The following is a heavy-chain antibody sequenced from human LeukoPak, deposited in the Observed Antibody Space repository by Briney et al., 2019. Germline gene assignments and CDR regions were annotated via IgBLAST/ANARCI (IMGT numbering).Heavy chain of an antibody. V-gene: IGHV4-59*01. D-gene: IGHD5-18*01. J-gene: IGHJ6*02. CDR3: ARTRVDTSMIRGEYYYYYYGMDV. CDR1: GGSINSYY. Sequence: SETLSLTCTVPGGSINSYYWSWIRQPSRKGLEWIGSFYYIENTKYNPSLKSRVTISVDTSKNQLSLNVSSVTAADTAVYYCARTRVDTSMIRGEYYYYYYGMDVWGHGTTVTVSS. CDR2: FYYIENT.